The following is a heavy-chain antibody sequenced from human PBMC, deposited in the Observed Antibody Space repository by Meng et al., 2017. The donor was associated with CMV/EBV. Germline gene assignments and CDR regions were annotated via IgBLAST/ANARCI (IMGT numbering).Heavy chain of an antibody. CDR1: GFKFGDYV. CDR3: TRDWGDYDYVWGSD. V-gene: IGHV3-49*04. D-gene: IGHD3-16*01. CDR2: IRSKGYGKTT. Sequence: SLKISCIASGFKFGDYVMSWVRQAPGKGLEWVGFIRSKGYGKTTEYAASVKGRFTISRDDSKGIAYLQMNSLRTEDTAMYHCTRDWGDYDYVWGSDWGQGTLVTVSS. J-gene: IGHJ4*02.